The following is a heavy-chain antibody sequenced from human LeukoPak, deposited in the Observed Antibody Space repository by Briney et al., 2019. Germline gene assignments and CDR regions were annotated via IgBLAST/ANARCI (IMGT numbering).Heavy chain of an antibody. J-gene: IGHJ4*02. D-gene: IGHD4-17*01. CDR1: GFNVSSNY. Sequence: PGGSLRLSCAVSGFNVSSNYLNWVRQAPGKGPEWVSVIYSGGSTYYADSVKGRFTISRHNSKNTLYLQMNSLRAEDTAVYYCARVKTTVTAYFDYWGQGTLVTVSS. CDR3: ARVKTTVTAYFDY. CDR2: IYSGGST. V-gene: IGHV3-53*04.